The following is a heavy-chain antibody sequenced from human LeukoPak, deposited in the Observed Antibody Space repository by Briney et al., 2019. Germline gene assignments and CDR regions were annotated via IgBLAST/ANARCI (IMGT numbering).Heavy chain of an antibody. D-gene: IGHD3-22*01. V-gene: IGHV4-61*02. CDR1: GDSISSGDYY. CDR2: ISSSGST. J-gene: IGHJ4*02. CDR3: ARGGHYYDSSAYGFDY. Sequence: SETLSLTCTVSGDSISSGDYYWSWIRQPAGKGLEWIGRISSSGSTNYNPSLKSRVTISVDTSKNQFSLKLSSVTAADTAVYYCARGGHYYDSSAYGFDYWGQGTLVTVSS.